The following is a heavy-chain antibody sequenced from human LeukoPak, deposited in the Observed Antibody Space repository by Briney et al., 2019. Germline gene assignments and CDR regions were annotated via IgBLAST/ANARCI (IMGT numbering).Heavy chain of an antibody. CDR1: GGTFSSYA. CDR3: ARAGRWSRGYYDILTGYYTGDY. D-gene: IGHD3-9*01. CDR2: IIPIFGTA. V-gene: IGHV1-69*06. Sequence: SVKVSCKASGGTFSSYAISWVRQAPGQGLEWMGGIIPIFGTANYAQKFQGRVTTTADKSTSTAYMELSSLRSEDTAVYYCARAGRWSRGYYDILTGYYTGDYWGQGTLVSVSS. J-gene: IGHJ4*02.